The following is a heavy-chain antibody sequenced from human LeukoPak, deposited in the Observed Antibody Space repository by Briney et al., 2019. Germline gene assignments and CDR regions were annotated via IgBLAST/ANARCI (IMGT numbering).Heavy chain of an antibody. D-gene: IGHD6-13*01. V-gene: IGHV1-46*02. CDR2: INPSGGSP. J-gene: IGHJ6*03. Sequence: ASVKVSCKVSGGNFNSYEISWVRQAPGQGLEWMGIINPSGGSPSYAQKFQGRVTMTRDTSTSTVYMELSSLRFEDTAIYYCAAQWGQQLFKGNYYYMDVWGKGTTVTVSS. CDR1: GGNFNSYE. CDR3: AAQWGQQLFKGNYYYMDV.